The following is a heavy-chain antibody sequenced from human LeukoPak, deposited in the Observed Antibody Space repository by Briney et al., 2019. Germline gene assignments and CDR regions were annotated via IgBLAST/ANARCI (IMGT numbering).Heavy chain of an antibody. CDR3: AKKTYYGGNSGLS. CDR2: ISGSGGST. Sequence: GGSLRLSCAASGFTFSSYGMSWVRQAPGKGLEWVSAISGSGGSTYYADSVKGRFTISRDNSKNTLYLQMNSLRAEDTAVYYCAKKTYYGGNSGLSWGQGTLVTVSS. J-gene: IGHJ5*02. V-gene: IGHV3-23*01. CDR1: GFTFSSYG. D-gene: IGHD4-23*01.